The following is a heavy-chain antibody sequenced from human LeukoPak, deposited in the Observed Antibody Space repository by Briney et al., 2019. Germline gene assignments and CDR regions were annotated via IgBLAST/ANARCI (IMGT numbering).Heavy chain of an antibody. CDR1: GGSFSGYY. D-gene: IGHD5-18*01. V-gene: IGHV4-34*01. CDR3: ARRVDTAMVLDY. J-gene: IGHJ4*02. CDR2: INHSGST. Sequence: SETLSLTCAVYGGSFSGYYWSWIRQPPGKGLDWIGEINHSGSTNYNPSLKSRVTISVDTSKNQFSLKLSSVTAADTAVYYCARRVDTAMVLDYWGQGTLVTVSS.